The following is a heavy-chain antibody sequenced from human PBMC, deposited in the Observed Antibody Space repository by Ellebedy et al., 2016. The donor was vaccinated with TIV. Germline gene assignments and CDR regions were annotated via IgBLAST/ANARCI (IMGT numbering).Heavy chain of an antibody. CDR3: AVGVYYDSSGSNAFDI. CDR1: GYTFTSYG. J-gene: IGHJ3*02. CDR2: ISAYNGNT. Sequence: AASVKVSCKASGYTFTSYGISWVRQAPGQGLEWMGWISAYNGNTNYAQKLQGRVTMTTDTSTSTAYMELRSLRSDDTAVYYCAVGVYYDSSGSNAFDIWGQGTMVNVSS. V-gene: IGHV1-18*01. D-gene: IGHD3-22*01.